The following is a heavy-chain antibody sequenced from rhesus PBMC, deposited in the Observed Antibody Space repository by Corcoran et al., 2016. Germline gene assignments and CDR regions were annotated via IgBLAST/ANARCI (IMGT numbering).Heavy chain of an antibody. CDR1: GGSLSGYN. V-gene: IGHV4-165*02. D-gene: IGHD3-9*01. CDR2: IGGSSGGT. J-gene: IGHJ5-2*02. Sequence: QVQLQESGPGLVKPSETLSLTCAVSGGSLSGYNWNRLRQPPGKGVGWLGYIGGSSGGTYYNPSLKIRVTISTETSKNQFSLKLSSVTAADTAVYYCASYEDDYGYYVGDNSLDVWGRGVLVTVSS. CDR3: ASYEDDYGYYVGDNSLDV.